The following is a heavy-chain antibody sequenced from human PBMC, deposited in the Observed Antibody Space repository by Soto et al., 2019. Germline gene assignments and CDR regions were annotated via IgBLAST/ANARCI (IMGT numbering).Heavy chain of an antibody. V-gene: IGHV1-69*13. CDR1: GVTFNRQD. CDR2: IIPMFGIP. J-gene: IGHJ4*02. Sequence: ASVKVSCKASGVTFNRQDMRWVLQAPGQGLEWMGGIIPMFGIPHYAEKFQDRVAITADEAAGTGYLELSSLTTEDKAVYYCATSEGREGYSFDDWGAGARDTVS. CDR3: ATSEGREGYSFDD. D-gene: IGHD4-4*01.